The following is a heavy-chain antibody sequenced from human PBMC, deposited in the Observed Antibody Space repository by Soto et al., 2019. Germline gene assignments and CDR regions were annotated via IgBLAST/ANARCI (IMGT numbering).Heavy chain of an antibody. J-gene: IGHJ5*02. Sequence: EVQLVESGGGLVQPGGSLKLSCAASGFTFSASAIHWVRQASGKGLEWVGRIRSKANSYATAYAASVQGRFTISRDDSKNTAYLQMNSLKSEDTAVYYCTHTASPGPWGQGTLVTVSS. CDR3: THTASPGP. V-gene: IGHV3-73*02. CDR2: IRSKANSYAT. CDR1: GFTFSASA.